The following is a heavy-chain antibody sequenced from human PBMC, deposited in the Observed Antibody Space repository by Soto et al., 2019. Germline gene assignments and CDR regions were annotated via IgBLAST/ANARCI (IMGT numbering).Heavy chain of an antibody. Sequence: QVQLVQSGAEVKKPGSSVKVSCKVSGGTFNIRWVRQAPGQGLEWMGGIIPVIDTVNYARKFQGRVVISANRATNIVYMEMMSLTLEDTAVYYCARGSGADAFDIWGQGTMVTVSS. CDR1: GGTFN. J-gene: IGHJ3*02. D-gene: IGHD7-27*01. CDR3: ARGSGADAFDI. CDR2: IIPVIDTV. V-gene: IGHV1-69*06.